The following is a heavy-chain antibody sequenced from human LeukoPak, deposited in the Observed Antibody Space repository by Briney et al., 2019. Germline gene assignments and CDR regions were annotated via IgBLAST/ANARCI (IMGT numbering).Heavy chain of an antibody. CDR2: IYHSGST. Sequence: PSETLSLTCTVSGYSISSGFYWGWIRQPPGKGLECIGSIYHSGSTYYNPSLKSRVTISVDTSKNQFSLNLSSVTAADTAVYYCARDRPRLRGYSYGYYYYMDVWGKGTTVTVSS. CDR1: GYSISSGFY. D-gene: IGHD5-18*01. V-gene: IGHV4-38-2*02. CDR3: ARDRPRLRGYSYGYYYYMDV. J-gene: IGHJ6*03.